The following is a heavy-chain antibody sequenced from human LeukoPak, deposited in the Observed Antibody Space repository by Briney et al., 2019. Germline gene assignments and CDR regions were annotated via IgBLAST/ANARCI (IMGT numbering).Heavy chain of an antibody. J-gene: IGHJ6*02. D-gene: IGHD3-9*01. CDR1: GHTFTSYY. CDR2: INPSGGST. V-gene: IGHV1-46*01. Sequence: ASVKVSCKASGHTFTSYYMHWVRQAPGQGLEWMGIINPSGGSTSYTQKFQGRVTMTRDTSTSTVYMELSSLRSEDTAVYYCAREGFPPKISDLSGLGPYYYYGMDVWGQGTTVTVSS. CDR3: AREGFPPKISDLSGLGPYYYYGMDV.